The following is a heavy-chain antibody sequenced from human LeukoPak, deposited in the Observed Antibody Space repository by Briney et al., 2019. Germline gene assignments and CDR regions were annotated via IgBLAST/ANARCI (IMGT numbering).Heavy chain of an antibody. Sequence: ASVKVSCKASGYTFTGYFMHWVRQAPGQGLEWLGWINPNSGGTNYAQKFQGRVTMTRDTSISTAYMELSRLRSDDTAVYYCASSIVYCSSTSCYFNWGQGTLVTVSS. CDR3: ASSIVYCSSTSCYFN. V-gene: IGHV1-2*02. D-gene: IGHD2-2*01. J-gene: IGHJ4*02. CDR1: GYTFTGYF. CDR2: INPNSGGT.